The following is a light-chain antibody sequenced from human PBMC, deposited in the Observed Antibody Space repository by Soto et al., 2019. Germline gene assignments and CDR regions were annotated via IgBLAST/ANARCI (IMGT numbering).Light chain of an antibody. V-gene: IGKV3-15*01. CDR3: LSYYGWPRT. CDR1: QTVDGD. J-gene: IGKJ1*01. Sequence: VVMTLSPASLAVSPGERVTLSCRASQTVDGDVAWYQQKPGQAPRLLISGASTRAAGIPDRFSGSGSGTDFTLTITSLQSDDFADYYCLSYYGWPRTFGRGTRVDNK. CDR2: GAS.